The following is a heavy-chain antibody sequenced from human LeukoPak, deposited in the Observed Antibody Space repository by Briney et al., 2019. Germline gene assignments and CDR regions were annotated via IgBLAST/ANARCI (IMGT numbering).Heavy chain of an antibody. CDR2: ISYDGRNK. CDR1: RFTFSSYG. CDR3: ARDVGFIVGATPGAFDI. V-gene: IGHV3-30*03. D-gene: IGHD1-26*01. J-gene: IGHJ3*02. Sequence: ERSLRLSCAASRFTFSSYGMHWVRQAPGKGLEWVAVISYDGRNKNYADSVKGRFTISRDNSKNTLYLQMNSLRADDTAVYYCARDVGFIVGATPGAFDIWGQGTMVTVSS.